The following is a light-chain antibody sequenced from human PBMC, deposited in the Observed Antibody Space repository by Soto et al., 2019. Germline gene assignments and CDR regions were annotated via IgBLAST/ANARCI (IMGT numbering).Light chain of an antibody. J-gene: IGKJ1*01. CDR1: QSVTKY. Sequence: EIVLTQSPATLSLSPGEIATLSCRASQSVTKYLAWYQQKPGQAPRLLIYDASNRATGIPARFSGSGSGTDFTLTISSLEPEDFVVYYCQQRSNWPRTFGQGTKVEIK. CDR3: QQRSNWPRT. V-gene: IGKV3-11*01. CDR2: DAS.